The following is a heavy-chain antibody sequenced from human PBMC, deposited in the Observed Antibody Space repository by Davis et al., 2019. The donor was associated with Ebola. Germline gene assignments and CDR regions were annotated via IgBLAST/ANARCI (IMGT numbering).Heavy chain of an antibody. Sequence: SETLSLTCAVSGGSISSSNWWSCVRQPPGKGLEWIGEIYHSGRTNYNPSLNSRVTISVDKSKNQFSRKLSSVTAADTAVYYCARDRRYYYDSSGYYSSYYFDYWGQGTLVTVSS. J-gene: IGHJ4*02. CDR2: IYHSGRT. V-gene: IGHV4-4*02. CDR1: GGSISSSNW. CDR3: ARDRRYYYDSSGYYSSYYFDY. D-gene: IGHD3-22*01.